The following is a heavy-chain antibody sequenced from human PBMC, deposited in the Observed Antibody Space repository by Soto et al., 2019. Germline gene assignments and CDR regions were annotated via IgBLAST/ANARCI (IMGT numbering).Heavy chain of an antibody. J-gene: IGHJ6*03. Sequence: EVQLVESGGGLVQPGGSLRLSCVASGFAFTSYRMHWVLQAPGKGLVWVSRIKTDGSRTTYADSVKGRFTISRDNAKNTLYLQMNSLRAEDTAVYYCAREPRASNGDYINPYYSSMDVWGTGTTVTVSS. CDR3: AREPRASNGDYINPYYSSMDV. D-gene: IGHD4-17*01. CDR1: GFAFTSYR. V-gene: IGHV3-74*03. CDR2: IKTDGSRT.